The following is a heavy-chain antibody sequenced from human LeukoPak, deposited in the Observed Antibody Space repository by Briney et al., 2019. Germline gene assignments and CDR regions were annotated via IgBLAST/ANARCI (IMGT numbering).Heavy chain of an antibody. V-gene: IGHV7-4-1*02. J-gene: IGHJ3*01. D-gene: IGHD2-2*01. CDR1: GYTFTTYA. Sequence: VASVKVSCKASGYTFTTYAINWVRQAPGQGLEWMGWINTNTGNPTYAQGFTGRFVFSLDTSVSTAYLQISSLKAEDTAVYYCARDHVKLGSSFHPFDAFDVWGQGTLVTVSS. CDR2: INTNTGNP. CDR3: ARDHVKLGSSFHPFDAFDV.